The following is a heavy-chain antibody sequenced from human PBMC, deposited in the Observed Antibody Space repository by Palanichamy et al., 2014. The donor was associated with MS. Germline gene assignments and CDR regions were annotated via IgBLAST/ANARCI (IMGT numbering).Heavy chain of an antibody. J-gene: IGHJ3*02. V-gene: IGHV5-51*01. CDR3: ARPSINYYDSSGYYEGLAFDI. Sequence: EWMGIIYPGDSDTRYSPSFQGQVTISADKSISTAYLQWSSLKASDTAMYYCARPSINYYDSSGYYEGLAFDIWGQGTMVTVSS. D-gene: IGHD3-22*01. CDR2: IYPGDSDT.